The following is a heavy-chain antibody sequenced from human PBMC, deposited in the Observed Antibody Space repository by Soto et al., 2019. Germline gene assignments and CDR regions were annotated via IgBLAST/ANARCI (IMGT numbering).Heavy chain of an antibody. CDR1: GFPFSSYS. CDR2: ISGSSTYI. V-gene: IGHV3-21*01. CDR3: ASFGAAAGGFDY. Sequence: GSLRLSCAASGFPFSSYSMNWVRQAPGKGLEWVSSISGSSTYIYFADSVKGRFTISRDNAKNSLYLQMNSLRAEDTAVYYCASFGAAAGGFDYWGQGTLVTVSS. D-gene: IGHD6-13*01. J-gene: IGHJ4*02.